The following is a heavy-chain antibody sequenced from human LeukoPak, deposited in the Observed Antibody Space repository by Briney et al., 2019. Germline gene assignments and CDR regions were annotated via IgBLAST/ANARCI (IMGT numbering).Heavy chain of an antibody. Sequence: GGSLRLSCAASGFTFSSYWMSWVRQAPGKGLERVANIKQDGREKYYVDSEKGRFTISRDNAKNSLYLQMNSLRAEDTAVYYCAREEGRATEDYWGQGTLVTVSS. CDR3: AREEGRATEDY. CDR1: GFTFSSYW. J-gene: IGHJ4*02. V-gene: IGHV3-7*03. CDR2: IKQDGREK. D-gene: IGHD1-26*01.